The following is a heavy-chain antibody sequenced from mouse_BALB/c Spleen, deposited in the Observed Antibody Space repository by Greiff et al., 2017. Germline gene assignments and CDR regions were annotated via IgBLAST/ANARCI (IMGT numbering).Heavy chain of an antibody. V-gene: IGHV1-4*02. CDR1: GYTFTSYT. J-gene: IGHJ2*01. D-gene: IGHD2-14*01. CDR2: INPSSGYT. CDR3: ARDYRYDFFDY. Sequence: VQLQQSAAELARPGASVKMSCKASGYTFTSYTMHWVKQRPGQGLEWIGYINPSSGYTEYNQKFKDKTTLTADKSSSTAYMQLSSLTSEDSAVYYCARDYRYDFFDYWGQGTTLTVSS.